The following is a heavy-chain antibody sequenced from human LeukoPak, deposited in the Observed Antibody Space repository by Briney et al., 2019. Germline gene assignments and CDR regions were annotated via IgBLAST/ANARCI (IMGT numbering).Heavy chain of an antibody. V-gene: IGHV3-21*01. D-gene: IGHD1-26*01. CDR2: ISSSSSYI. CDR3: ARGDGRGSYKDDYFDY. J-gene: IGHJ4*02. CDR1: GFTFSIYT. Sequence: GGSLRLSCAASGFTFSIYTINSVRQAPGKGLEWVSSISSSSSYIYYADSVKGRLTISRDNAKNSLYLQMNSLRAEDTAVYYCARGDGRGSYKDDYFDYWGQGTLVTVSS.